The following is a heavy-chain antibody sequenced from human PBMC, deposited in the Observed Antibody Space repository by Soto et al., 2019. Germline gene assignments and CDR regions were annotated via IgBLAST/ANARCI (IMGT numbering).Heavy chain of an antibody. J-gene: IGHJ4*02. CDR3: ARDTVAVAGRDY. CDR2: IYSAGST. D-gene: IGHD6-19*01. V-gene: IGHV3-66*01. Sequence: EVQLVESGGGLVQPGGSLRLSCAASVTVGSNYMTWVCQAPGKGLEWVSVIYSAGSTFYADSVKGRFTISRDNSRDTLYIEMNGLRAEDTAVYYCARDTVAVAGRDYWGQGTLVTVSS. CDR1: VTVGSNY.